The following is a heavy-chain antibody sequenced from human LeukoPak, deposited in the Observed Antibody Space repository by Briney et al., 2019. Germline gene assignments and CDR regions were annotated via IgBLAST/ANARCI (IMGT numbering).Heavy chain of an antibody. CDR3: ARGTHGGIVGATDFDY. V-gene: IGHV1-8*03. CDR1: GYTFTSYD. J-gene: IGHJ4*02. CDR2: MNPNSGNT. Sequence: ASVEVSCKASGYTFTSYDINWVRQATGQGLEWMGWMNPNSGNTGYAQKFQGRVTITRNTSISTAYMELSSLRSEDTAVYYCARGTHGGIVGATDFDYWGQGTLVTVSS. D-gene: IGHD1-26*01.